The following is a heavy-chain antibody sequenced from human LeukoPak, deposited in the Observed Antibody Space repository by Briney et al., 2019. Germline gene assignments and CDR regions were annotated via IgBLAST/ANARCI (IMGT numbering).Heavy chain of an antibody. CDR1: GSTFSSYE. V-gene: IGHV3-48*03. J-gene: IGHJ4*02. D-gene: IGHD3-22*01. CDR2: ISSSGSTI. Sequence: PGGSLRLSCAASGSTFSSYEMNWVRQAPGKGLEWVSYISSSGSTIYYADSVKGRFTISRDNAKNSLYLQMNSLRAEDTAVYYCARAPISYYYDSSGSKKGDYFDYWGQGTLVTVSS. CDR3: ARAPISYYYDSSGSKKGDYFDY.